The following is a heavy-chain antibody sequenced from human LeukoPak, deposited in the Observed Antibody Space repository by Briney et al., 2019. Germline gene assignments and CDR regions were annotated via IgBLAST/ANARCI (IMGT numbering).Heavy chain of an antibody. D-gene: IGHD2-15*01. CDR1: GLTFSNYW. J-gene: IGHJ4*02. CDR3: VRDTPDSSFDY. CDR2: IKQDGSEK. V-gene: IGHV3-7*01. Sequence: GSLRLSCVASGLTFSNYWMSWVRQAPGKGLEWVANIKQDGSEKYYVDSVKGRFTISRDNAKNSLYLQMNSLRPEDTAVYYCVRDTPDSSFDYWGQGTLVTVSS.